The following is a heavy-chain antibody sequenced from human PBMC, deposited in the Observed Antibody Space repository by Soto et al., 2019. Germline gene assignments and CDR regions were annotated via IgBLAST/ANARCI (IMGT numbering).Heavy chain of an antibody. Sequence: SETLSLTCTVSGGSISSYYWSWIRQPPGKGLEWIGYIYYSGSTNYNPSLKSRVTISVDTSKNQFSLKLSSVTAADTAVYYCAREYDYIWGSYRRERNVDAFDIWGQGTMVTVSS. CDR1: GGSISSYY. J-gene: IGHJ3*02. V-gene: IGHV4-59*01. CDR3: AREYDYIWGSYRRERNVDAFDI. CDR2: IYYSGST. D-gene: IGHD3-16*02.